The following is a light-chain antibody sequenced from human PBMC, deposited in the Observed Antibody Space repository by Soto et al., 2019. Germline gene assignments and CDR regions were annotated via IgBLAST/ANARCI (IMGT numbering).Light chain of an antibody. CDR1: QSIGTY. J-gene: IGKJ2*01. CDR2: APS. V-gene: IGKV1-39*01. CDR3: QESHST. Sequence: DAQMTQSPSSLSASVGDSVTITCRASQSIGTYLDWYQHKPGKDPKLQIYAPSSLQSGVPSRFSGSGSGTDFTLTISSLQPEDFATYYWQESHSTFGQWTKLEIK.